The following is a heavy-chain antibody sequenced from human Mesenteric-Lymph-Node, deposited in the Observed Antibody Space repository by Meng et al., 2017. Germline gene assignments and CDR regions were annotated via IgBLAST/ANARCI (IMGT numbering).Heavy chain of an antibody. J-gene: IGHJ4*02. CDR1: GDSVSSNSAA. CDR3: ARSGSSGWIDY. Sequence: QVQRQQSGPGLVNPSHTLSPPLAISGDSVSSNSAAWNWIRHSPSRGLEWLGRTYYRSKWYNGYAVSVKSRITINPDTSKNQFSLQLNSVTPEDTAMYYCARSGSSGWIDYWGQGTLVTVSS. V-gene: IGHV6-1*01. CDR2: TYYRSKWYN. D-gene: IGHD6-19*01.